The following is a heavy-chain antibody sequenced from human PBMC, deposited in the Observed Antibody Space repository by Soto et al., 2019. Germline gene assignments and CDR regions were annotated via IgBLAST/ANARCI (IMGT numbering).Heavy chain of an antibody. V-gene: IGHV4-59*01. CDR1: GGSMISYS. D-gene: IGHD5-12*01. CDR3: ARLRDGFNYQFDY. Sequence: QVQLQESGPGLVKPSETLSLTCIVSGGSMISYSWSWIRQPPGKRLEWIGYVYYSGSTNYNPSLKGRVTLSVDTSKNQFSLRLNTVTTADTAVYYCARLRDGFNYQFDYWGQGTLVTVSS. CDR2: VYYSGST. J-gene: IGHJ4*02.